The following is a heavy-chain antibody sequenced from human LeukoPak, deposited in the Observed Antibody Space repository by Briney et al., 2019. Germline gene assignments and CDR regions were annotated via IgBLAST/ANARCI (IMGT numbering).Heavy chain of an antibody. CDR2: IYTSGST. CDR1: GVSISSGSYY. D-gene: IGHD2-2*01. Sequence: SETLSLTCTVSGVSISSGSYYWSWLRQPAGKGLEWIGRIYTSGSTNYNSSLKSRVTISVDTSKNQFSLKLSSVTAADTAVYYCARIVVVPAAMGWFDPWGQGTLVTVSS. J-gene: IGHJ5*02. CDR3: ARIVVVPAAMGWFDP. V-gene: IGHV4-61*02.